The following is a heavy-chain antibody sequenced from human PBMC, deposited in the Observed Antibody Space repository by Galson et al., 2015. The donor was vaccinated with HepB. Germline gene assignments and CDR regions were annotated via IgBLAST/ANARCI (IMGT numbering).Heavy chain of an antibody. CDR2: ISYDGSNK. D-gene: IGHD1-26*01. CDR1: GFTFSSYG. V-gene: IGHV3-30*18. J-gene: IGHJ4*02. CDR3: AKDPISGSYPNHYFDY. Sequence: SLRLSCAASGFTFSSYGMHWVRQAPGKGLGWVAVISYDGSNKYYADSVKGRFTISRDNSKNTLYLQMNSLRAEDTAVYYCAKDPISGSYPNHYFDYWGQGTLVTVSS.